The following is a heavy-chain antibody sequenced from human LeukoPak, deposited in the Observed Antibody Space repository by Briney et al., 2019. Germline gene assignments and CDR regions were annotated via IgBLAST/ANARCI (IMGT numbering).Heavy chain of an antibody. Sequence: PSETLSLTCAVYGGSFSGYYWSWIRQPPGKGLDWIVEINHSGSTNYNPSLKSRVTISVDTSKNQFSLKLSSVTAADTAVYYCARGPPYCSGGSCYLNWFDPWGQGTLVTVSS. CDR1: GGSFSGYY. D-gene: IGHD2-15*01. CDR2: INHSGST. J-gene: IGHJ5*02. V-gene: IGHV4-34*01. CDR3: ARGPPYCSGGSCYLNWFDP.